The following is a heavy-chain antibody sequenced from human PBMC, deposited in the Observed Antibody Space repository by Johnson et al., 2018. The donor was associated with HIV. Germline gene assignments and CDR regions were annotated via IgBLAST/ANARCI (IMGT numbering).Heavy chain of an antibody. Sequence: MLLVESGGGLVQPGGSLRLSCATSGFTFSSYWMSWVRQAPGKGLDWVANIKQDGGEKSYVDSVKGRFTISRDNAKNSLYLQMNSLRAEDTAVYYCARGPSQLYWPDVAFDIWGQGTTVTVSS. J-gene: IGHJ3*02. CDR3: ARGPSQLYWPDVAFDI. CDR1: GFTFSSYW. V-gene: IGHV3-7*05. D-gene: IGHD2-8*02. CDR2: IKQDGGEK.